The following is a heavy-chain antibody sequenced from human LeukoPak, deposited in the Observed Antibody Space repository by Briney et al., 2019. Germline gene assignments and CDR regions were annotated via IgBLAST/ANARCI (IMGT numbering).Heavy chain of an antibody. CDR2: IYHSGST. D-gene: IGHD3-10*01. V-gene: IGHV4-4*02. CDR3: ASENDYYYGSGGQAFFDY. J-gene: IGHJ4*02. CDR1: GGSISSSNW. Sequence: PSETLSLTCAVSGGSISSSNWWSWVRQPPGKGLEWIGEIYHSGSTNYNPSLKSRVTISVDKSKNQFSLKLSSVTAADTAVYYCASENDYYYGSGGQAFFDYWGQGTLVTVSS.